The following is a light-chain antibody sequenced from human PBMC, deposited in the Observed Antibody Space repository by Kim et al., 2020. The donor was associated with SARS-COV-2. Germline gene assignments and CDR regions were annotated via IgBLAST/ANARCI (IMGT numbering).Light chain of an antibody. CDR2: EDN. V-gene: IGLV6-57*03. Sequence: KTVNISCTRSSGSIASNYVQWYQQRPGSAPTTVIYEDNQRPSGVPDRFSGSIDSSSNSASLTISGLKTEDEADYYCQSYDSSNYWVFGGGTQLTVL. J-gene: IGLJ3*02. CDR3: QSYDSSNYWV. CDR1: SGSIASNY.